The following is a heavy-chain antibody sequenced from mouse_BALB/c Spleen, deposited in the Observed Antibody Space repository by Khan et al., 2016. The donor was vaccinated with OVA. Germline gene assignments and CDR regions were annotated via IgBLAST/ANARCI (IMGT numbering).Heavy chain of an antibody. CDR3: ATHLTGSFAY. Sequence: EVELVESGGDLVKSGGSLKLSCAASGFTFSPYSMSWVRQTPDKRLEWVATISSDGDYTYYPDSVKGRFNISRDHAKNTLSLQMSTMKSEDTAMYYCATHLTGSFAYWGQGTLVTVSA. CDR2: ISSDGDYT. CDR1: GFTFSPYS. J-gene: IGHJ3*01. V-gene: IGHV5-6*01. D-gene: IGHD4-1*01.